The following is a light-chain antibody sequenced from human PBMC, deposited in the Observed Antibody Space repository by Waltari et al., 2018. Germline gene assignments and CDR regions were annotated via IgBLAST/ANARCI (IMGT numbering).Light chain of an antibody. CDR3: QQYRSTLWT. CDR2: WAA. V-gene: IGKV4-1*01. Sequence: DIVMTQSPDSLAVSLGERATINCKSSQSVLFSTNNKNYLAWYQQKTGQPPKLLFYWAATRESGVPDRFSGSGSGPDFTLTISSLQAEYVAVYYCQQYRSTLWTFGQGTRVEIK. J-gene: IGKJ1*01. CDR1: QSVLFSTNNKNY.